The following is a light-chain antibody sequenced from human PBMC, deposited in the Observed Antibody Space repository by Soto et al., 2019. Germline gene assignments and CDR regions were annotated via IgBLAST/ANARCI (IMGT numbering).Light chain of an antibody. V-gene: IGKV1-39*01. CDR2: VVS. Sequence: DVQMTQSPSSLSASVGDRVTITCRASQTITNYLNWFQQKPGKPPKLLIYVVSRKQSGVPSRFTGSGSGTDFTLTISSLQPEDFATYYCQQSYSIPWTFGQGTKVEIK. J-gene: IGKJ1*01. CDR3: QQSYSIPWT. CDR1: QTITNY.